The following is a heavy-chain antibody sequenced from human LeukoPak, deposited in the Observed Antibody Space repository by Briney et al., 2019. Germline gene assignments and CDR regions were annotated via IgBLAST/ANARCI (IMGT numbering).Heavy chain of an antibody. D-gene: IGHD2-21*01. CDR1: GFTFSSYA. V-gene: IGHV3-23*01. CDR3: AKRQIIVVSAFDY. J-gene: IGHJ4*02. CDR2: ISGSGGST. Sequence: AGGSLRLSCAASGFTFSSYAMSWVRQAPGKGLEWVSAISGSGGSTYYADSVKGRFTISRDNSKNTLYLQMNSLRAEVTAVYYCAKRQIIVVSAFDYWGQGTLVTVSS.